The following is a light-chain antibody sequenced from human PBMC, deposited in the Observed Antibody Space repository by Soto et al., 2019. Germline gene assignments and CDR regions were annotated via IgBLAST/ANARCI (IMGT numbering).Light chain of an antibody. Sequence: DIVMTQSPLSLPVTPAEPASISCRSSQSLLHSNGYNYLDWYLQKPGQSPQLLIYLGSTRASGVPDRFSGSGSGTDFTLKISRVEAEDVGLYYCMQALQTPLTFGGGTKVEIK. CDR3: MQALQTPLT. J-gene: IGKJ4*01. CDR2: LGS. V-gene: IGKV2-28*01. CDR1: QSLLHSNGYNY.